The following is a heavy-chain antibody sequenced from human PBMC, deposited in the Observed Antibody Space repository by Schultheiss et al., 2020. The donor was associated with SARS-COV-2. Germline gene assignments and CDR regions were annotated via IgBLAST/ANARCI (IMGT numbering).Heavy chain of an antibody. V-gene: IGHV3-23*01. CDR3: AKDTDNSPLLLFDS. CDR1: GFTFSTYA. Sequence: GGSLRLSCAASGFTFSTYAMAWVRQAPGKGLEWVAGISDRGRSTYYSDSVKGRFTISRDNSKNTLSLQMNSLRAEDTAVYYCAKDTDNSPLLLFDSWGQETLVTVSS. D-gene: IGHD2-15*01. J-gene: IGHJ4*02. CDR2: ISDRGRST.